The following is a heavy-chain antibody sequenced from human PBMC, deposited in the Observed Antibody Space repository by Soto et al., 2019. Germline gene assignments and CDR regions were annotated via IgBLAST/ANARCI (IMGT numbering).Heavy chain of an antibody. CDR3: ARVRRARTPQMTTVTTDWFDP. CDR2: INHSGST. CDR1: GGSFSGYY. D-gene: IGHD4-4*01. J-gene: IGHJ5*02. Sequence: PSETLSLTCAVYGGSFSGYYWSWIRQPPGKGLEWIGEINHSGSTNYNPSLKSRVTISVDTSKNQFSLKLSSVTAADTAVYYCARVRRARTPQMTTVTTDWFDPWGQGTLVTVSS. V-gene: IGHV4-34*01.